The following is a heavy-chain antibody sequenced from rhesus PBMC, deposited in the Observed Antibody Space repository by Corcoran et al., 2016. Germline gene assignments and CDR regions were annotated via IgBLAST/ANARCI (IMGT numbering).Heavy chain of an antibody. D-gene: IGHD6-31*01. J-gene: IGHJ4*01. V-gene: IGHV3-8*01. Sequence: EVQLVESGGGLVQPVGSLSLSCTGSGFTFISFYLYGVRQAPGKGREWVSAIDTGGGSTWYTDSVKGRCTISKENAKNTLYLQMDSLRAEDTAVYYCAKGYSSGWYQQNYWGQGVLVTVSS. CDR3: AKGYSSGWYQQNY. CDR2: IDTGGGST. CDR1: GFTFISFY.